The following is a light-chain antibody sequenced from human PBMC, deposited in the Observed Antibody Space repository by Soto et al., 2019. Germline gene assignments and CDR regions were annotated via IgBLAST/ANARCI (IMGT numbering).Light chain of an antibody. CDR3: QQYNSYSGT. Sequence: DIQMTHSPSTLSASVGDRVTITCRASQSISSWLAWYQQKPGKAPKLLIYKASSLESGVPSRFSGSGSGTEFTLTISSLQPDDFATYYCQQYNSYSGTFGQGTKVEIX. V-gene: IGKV1-5*03. CDR1: QSISSW. CDR2: KAS. J-gene: IGKJ1*01.